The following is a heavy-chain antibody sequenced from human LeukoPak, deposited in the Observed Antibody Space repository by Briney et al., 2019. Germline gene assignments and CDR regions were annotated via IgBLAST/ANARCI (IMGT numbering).Heavy chain of an antibody. D-gene: IGHD4-17*01. CDR3: ARDRYGSDY. Sequence: PGGSLRLSCAASGFTFSSYSMNWVRQAPGKGLEWVSSIRSIISYTYYADSVKGRFTISRDKAKNSLYLQMNSLTAEDTAVYYCARDRYGSDYWGQGTLVT. V-gene: IGHV3-21*01. J-gene: IGHJ4*02. CDR2: IRSIISYT. CDR1: GFTFSSYS.